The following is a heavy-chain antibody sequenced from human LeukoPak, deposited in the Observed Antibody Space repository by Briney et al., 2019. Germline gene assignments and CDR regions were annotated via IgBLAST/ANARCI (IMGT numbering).Heavy chain of an antibody. CDR2: ITNRGGVT. CDR1: GFTFSLYA. CDR3: ARNIPVTRWGY. J-gene: IGHJ4*02. V-gene: IGHV3-23*01. Sequence: PGGSLRLSCAASGFTFSLYAMSWVRQVPGKGLEWVSIITNRGGVTYYADSVKGRFTISRDNSKNTVYLQMNSLRAEDTAVYYCARNIPVTRWGYWGQGTLVTVSS. D-gene: IGHD2-21*01.